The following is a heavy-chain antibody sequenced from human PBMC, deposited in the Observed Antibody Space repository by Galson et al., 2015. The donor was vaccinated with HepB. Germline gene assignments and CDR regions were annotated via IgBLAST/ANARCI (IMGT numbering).Heavy chain of an antibody. D-gene: IGHD6-19*01. V-gene: IGHV1-18*04. CDR1: GYTFTSYG. CDR2: ISAYNGNT. Sequence: SVKVSCKASGYTFTSYGISWVRQAPGQGLEWMGWISAYNGNTNYAQKLQGRVTMTTDTSTSTAYMALRSLRSDDTAVYYCARDRRSGKQWLVSNWFDPWGQGTLVTVSS. CDR3: ARDRRSGKQWLVSNWFDP. J-gene: IGHJ5*02.